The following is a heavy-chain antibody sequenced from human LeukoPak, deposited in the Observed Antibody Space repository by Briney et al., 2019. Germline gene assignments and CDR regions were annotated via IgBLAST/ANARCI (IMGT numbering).Heavy chain of an antibody. CDR3: AKDSTRDYGYYGMPES. CDR1: GFTFPTYG. V-gene: IGHV3-30*18. D-gene: IGHD4-17*01. CDR2: ISYDGNRG. J-gene: IGHJ4*02. Sequence: GGSLRLSCAGSGFTFPTYGMHWVRQAQGKGLEWVAYISYDGNRGYYTDSVKGRFTISSDNSKNMLFLQMSSLRIEDTGVYYCAKDSTRDYGYYGMPESWGQGTLVTVS.